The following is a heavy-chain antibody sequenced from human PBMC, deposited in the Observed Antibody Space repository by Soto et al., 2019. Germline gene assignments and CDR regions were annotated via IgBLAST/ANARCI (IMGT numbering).Heavy chain of an antibody. CDR2: ISAYNGDT. CDR3: ARGGILTFGGYVVY. CDR1: GYSFTSYG. D-gene: IGHD3-16*01. J-gene: IGHJ4*02. V-gene: IGHV1-18*01. Sequence: QVQLVQSAAEMKKPGASVKVSCKASGYSFTSYGFTWFRQAPGQGLVWLGWISAYNGDTHYAQRFQGRVNMTTDVSTNTAYMELRNLRSDDTAVYYCARGGILTFGGYVVYWGQGTQVTVSS.